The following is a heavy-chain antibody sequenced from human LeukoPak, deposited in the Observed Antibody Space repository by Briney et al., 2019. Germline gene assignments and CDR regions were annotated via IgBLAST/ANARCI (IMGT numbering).Heavy chain of an antibody. J-gene: IGHJ4*02. CDR1: GYTFTGYY. CDR2: INPNRGGT. D-gene: IGHD6-13*01. Sequence: ASVKVSCKASGYTFTGYYIHWVRQAPGQGLEWMGWINPNRGGTNYAQKFQGRVTMTRDTSVSTAYMDLSSLRSDDTAVYYCARDDAAAAGSYFDYWGRGTLVTVSS. V-gene: IGHV1-2*02. CDR3: ARDDAAAAGSYFDY.